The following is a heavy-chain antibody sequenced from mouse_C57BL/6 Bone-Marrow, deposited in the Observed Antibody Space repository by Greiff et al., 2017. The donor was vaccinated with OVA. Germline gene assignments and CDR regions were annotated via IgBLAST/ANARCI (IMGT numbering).Heavy chain of an antibody. Sequence: QVQLQQSGAELVRPGASVTLSCKASGYTFPDYEMHWVKQTPVHGLEWIGAIDPETGGTAYNQKFKGKAILTADKSSSTAYMELRSLTSEDSAVYYCTRGYDYSLYYCDYWGQGTTLTVSS. J-gene: IGHJ2*01. CDR3: TRGYDYSLYYCDY. CDR2: IDPETGGT. V-gene: IGHV1-15*01. CDR1: GYTFPDYE. D-gene: IGHD2-4*01.